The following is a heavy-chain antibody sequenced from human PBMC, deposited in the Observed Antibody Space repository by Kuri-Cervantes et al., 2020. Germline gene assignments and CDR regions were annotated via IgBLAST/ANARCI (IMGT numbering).Heavy chain of an antibody. CDR2: ISWNSGSI. Sequence: SLKISCAASGFTFDDYAMHWVRQAPGKGLEWVSGISWNSGSIGYADSVKGRFTISRDNAKNSLYLQMNSLRAEDTALYYCAKDGRSAYGSGSYVENYYYYGMDVWGQGTTVTVSS. J-gene: IGHJ6*02. CDR1: GFTFDDYA. CDR3: AKDGRSAYGSGSYVENYYYYGMDV. D-gene: IGHD3-10*01. V-gene: IGHV3-9*01.